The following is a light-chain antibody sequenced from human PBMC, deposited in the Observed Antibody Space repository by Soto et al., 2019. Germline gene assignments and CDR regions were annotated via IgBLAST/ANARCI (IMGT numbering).Light chain of an antibody. V-gene: IGLV1-47*01. J-gene: IGLJ2*01. Sequence: QSVLTQAPSASGTPGQRVTISCSGSSSNIGSNFVYWYQKFPGTAPKVLIYRNDQRPSGVPDRFSGSKSGTSASLAISGLRSEDEADYYCAVWGDSLNGSVAFGGGTKLTVL. CDR3: AVWGDSLNGSVA. CDR1: SSNIGSNF. CDR2: RND.